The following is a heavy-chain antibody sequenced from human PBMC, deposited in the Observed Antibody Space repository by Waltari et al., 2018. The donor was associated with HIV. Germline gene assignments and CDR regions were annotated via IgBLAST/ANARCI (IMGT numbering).Heavy chain of an antibody. CDR3: ARNYYYDSSGRGWYFDL. J-gene: IGHJ2*01. CDR1: GFTFSSYD. D-gene: IGHD3-22*01. V-gene: IGHV3-13*01. CDR2: IGTAGDT. Sequence: EVQLVESGGGLVQPGGSLRLSCAASGFTFSSYDMHWVRQATGKGLAWVSAIGTAGDTYYPGSVKCRVTIARENAKNSLYLQMNSLRDEDTAVYYCARNYYYDSSGRGWYFDLWGRGTLVTVSS.